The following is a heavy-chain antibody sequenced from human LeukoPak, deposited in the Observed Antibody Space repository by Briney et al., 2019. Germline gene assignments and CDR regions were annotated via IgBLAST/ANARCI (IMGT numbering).Heavy chain of an antibody. D-gene: IGHD3-3*01. CDR2: IRQDGSEK. V-gene: IGHV3-7*01. Sequence: GGSLRLSCAASGFTFSSYWMSWVRQAPGKGLEWVANIRQDGSEKYYVDSVKGRFTISRDNAKNSLYLQMNSLRAEDTAVYYCARECRITIFGVVIIPCYYYYYMDVWGKGTTVTVSS. CDR3: ARECRITIFGVVIIPCYYYYYMDV. CDR1: GFTFSSYW. J-gene: IGHJ6*03.